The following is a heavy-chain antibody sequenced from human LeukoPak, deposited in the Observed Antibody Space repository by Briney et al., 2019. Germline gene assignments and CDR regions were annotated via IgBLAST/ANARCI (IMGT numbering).Heavy chain of an antibody. Sequence: GASVKVSCKASRYTFTSYDINWVRQATGQGLEWMGWMNPNSGNTGYAQKFQGRVTITRNTSISTAYMELSSLRSEDTAVYYCAVNFPYDILTGYYDYYYYYMDVWGKGTTVTVSS. V-gene: IGHV1-8*03. D-gene: IGHD3-9*01. CDR2: MNPNSGNT. CDR3: AVNFPYDILTGYYDYYYYYMDV. J-gene: IGHJ6*03. CDR1: RYTFTSYD.